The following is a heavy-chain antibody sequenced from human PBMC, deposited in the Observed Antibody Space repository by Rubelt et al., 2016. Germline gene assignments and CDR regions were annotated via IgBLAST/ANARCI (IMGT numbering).Heavy chain of an antibody. Sequence: QVQLQESGPGLVKPSETLSLTCTVSGASISSSSYYWVWIRQPPGKGLEWIGSIHYSGSTYYNPSLKSRVTISVDTSKNQFSLKLTSVTAADTAVYYCARSFMVVSAIDYWGQGTLVTVSS. CDR2: IHYSGST. V-gene: IGHV4-39*07. CDR3: ARSFMVVSAIDY. J-gene: IGHJ4*02. CDR1: GASISSSSYY. D-gene: IGHD2-15*01.